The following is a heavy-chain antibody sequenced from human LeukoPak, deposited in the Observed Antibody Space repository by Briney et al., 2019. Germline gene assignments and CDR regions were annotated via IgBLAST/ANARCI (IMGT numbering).Heavy chain of an antibody. D-gene: IGHD3-3*01. CDR3: ARLRFLEWSYIGAFDI. J-gene: IGHJ3*02. V-gene: IGHV3-11*01. Sequence: GGSLRLSCAASGFTFSDYYMSWIRQAPGKGLEWVSYISSSGSTIYYADSVKGRFTISRDNAKNSLYLQMNSLRAEDTAVYYCARLRFLEWSYIGAFDIWGRGTMVTVSS. CDR2: ISSSGSTI. CDR1: GFTFSDYY.